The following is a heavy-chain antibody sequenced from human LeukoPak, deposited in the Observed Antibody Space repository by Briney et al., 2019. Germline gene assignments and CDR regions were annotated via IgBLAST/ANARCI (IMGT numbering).Heavy chain of an antibody. CDR3: ARPSYYDILTGYTKDY. CDR2: IYYSGST. V-gene: IGHV4-39*01. CDR1: GGSISSSSYY. Sequence: SETLSLTRTVSGGSISSSSYYWGWIRQPPGKGLEWIGSIYYSGSTYYNPSLKSRVTISVDTSKNQFSLKLSSVTAADTAVYYCARPSYYDILTGYTKDYWGQGTLVTVSS. D-gene: IGHD3-9*01. J-gene: IGHJ4*02.